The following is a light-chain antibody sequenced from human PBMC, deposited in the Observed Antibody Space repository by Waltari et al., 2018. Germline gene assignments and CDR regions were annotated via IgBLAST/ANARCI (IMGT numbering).Light chain of an antibody. Sequence: DIQLTQSPSTLSASVGDRVTTTCRASQSILTWLAWYQQKPGKAPKLLIYKASNLQSGVPSRFSGSGSETEFTLTISSLQPDDFATYYCQQYSSHYTFGQGTKLEIK. J-gene: IGKJ2*01. CDR2: KAS. CDR1: QSILTW. CDR3: QQYSSHYT. V-gene: IGKV1-5*03.